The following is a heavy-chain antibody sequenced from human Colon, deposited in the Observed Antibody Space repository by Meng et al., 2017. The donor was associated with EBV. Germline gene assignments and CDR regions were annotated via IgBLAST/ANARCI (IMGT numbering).Heavy chain of an antibody. J-gene: IGHJ5*01. Sequence: QAHRHQWGAGLLKLSETLSLTCAVFGGSFSGNFWTWIRQSPGEGLEWIGEIHHSGSTKYNPSLKNRVSISLDTSKKQFSLQLTSVTAADTAVYFCARDPAQEDFDTSGYMYDSWGPGTLVTVSS. CDR2: IHHSGST. V-gene: IGHV4-34*01. CDR1: GGSFSGNF. D-gene: IGHD3-22*01. CDR3: ARDPAQEDFDTSGYMYDS.